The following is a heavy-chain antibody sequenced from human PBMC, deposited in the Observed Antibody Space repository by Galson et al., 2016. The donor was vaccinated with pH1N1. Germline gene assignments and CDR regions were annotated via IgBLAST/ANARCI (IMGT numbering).Heavy chain of an antibody. Sequence: SVKVSCKASGVIFNSYAVNWVRQAPGQGLEWMGGIIAIFNTPNYAHDFQGRVTITADKPTTTVYLELSGLTSEDTAVYYCARARNYYGNEAFDIWGQGTMVIVSS. D-gene: IGHD3-22*01. V-gene: IGHV1-69*06. J-gene: IGHJ3*02. CDR3: ARARNYYGNEAFDI. CDR2: IIAIFNTP. CDR1: GVIFNSYA.